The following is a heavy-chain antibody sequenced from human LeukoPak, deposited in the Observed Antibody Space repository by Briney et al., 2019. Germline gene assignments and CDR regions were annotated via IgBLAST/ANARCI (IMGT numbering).Heavy chain of an antibody. CDR1: GGSISGYY. J-gene: IGHJ4*02. CDR3: ARVPDRSGYFYYFDY. D-gene: IGHD3-22*01. Sequence: SETLSLTCSVSGGSISGYYWSWIRQPPGKGPEWIAYIHYTGSTSYNPSLRGRVAISVDTSKNQFSLKLGSVTAADTAVYYCARVPDRSGYFYYFDYWGQGTLVTVSS. CDR2: IHYTGST. V-gene: IGHV4-59*01.